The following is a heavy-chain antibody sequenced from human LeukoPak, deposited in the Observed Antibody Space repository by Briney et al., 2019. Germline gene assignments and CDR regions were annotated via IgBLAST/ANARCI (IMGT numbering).Heavy chain of an antibody. Sequence: GGSLRLSCAASGFTFNSYAMTWVRQAPGKGLEWVSDISGIGASTYYADSVKGRFTVSRDNSKNTLYLQMSSLRSEDTAVYYCERSSGWPYNFDYWGQGTLVTVSS. CDR1: GFTFNSYA. CDR3: ERSSGWPYNFDY. J-gene: IGHJ4*02. CDR2: ISGIGAST. V-gene: IGHV3-23*01. D-gene: IGHD6-19*01.